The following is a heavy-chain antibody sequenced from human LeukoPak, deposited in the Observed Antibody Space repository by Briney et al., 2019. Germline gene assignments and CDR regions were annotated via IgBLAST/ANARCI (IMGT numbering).Heavy chain of an antibody. CDR2: IYHSGST. CDR1: GNSFGDYY. CDR3: ARHQPDIVVVVAANAWFDP. D-gene: IGHD2-15*01. Sequence: PSETLSLTCTVSGNSFGDYYWSWIRQPPGKGLEWIGSIYHSGSTYYNPSLKSRVTISVDTSKNQFSLKLSSVTAADTAVYYCARHQPDIVVVVAANAWFDPWGQGTLVTVSS. V-gene: IGHV4-38-2*02. J-gene: IGHJ5*02.